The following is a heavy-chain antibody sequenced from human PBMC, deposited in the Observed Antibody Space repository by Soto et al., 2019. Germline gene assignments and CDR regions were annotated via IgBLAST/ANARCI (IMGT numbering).Heavy chain of an antibody. CDR1: GGSISSYY. CDR2: IYYSGST. CDR3: ARGPSGDKVDY. J-gene: IGHJ4*02. D-gene: IGHD7-27*01. V-gene: IGHV4-59*08. Sequence: SETLSLTCPASGGSISSYYWSWIRQPPGKGLEWIGYIYYSGSTNYNPSLKSRVTISVDTSKNQFSLKLTSVSVADTAVYYCARGPSGDKVDYWGQGILVTVSS.